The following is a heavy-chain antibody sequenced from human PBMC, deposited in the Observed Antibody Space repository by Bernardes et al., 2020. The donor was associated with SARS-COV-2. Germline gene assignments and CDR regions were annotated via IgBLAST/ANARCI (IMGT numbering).Heavy chain of an antibody. J-gene: IGHJ4*02. CDR2: IYYSGST. D-gene: IGHD1-26*01. V-gene: IGHV4-59*01. CDR3: AREGGVGYYED. CDR1: GGSISSYY. Sequence: SETLSLTCTVSGGSISSYYWSWIRQPPGKGLEWIGNIYYSGSTNYNPSLKSRVTISEDTSKNQFSLKLSSVTAADTAVYYCAREGGVGYYEDWGQGTLVTVSS.